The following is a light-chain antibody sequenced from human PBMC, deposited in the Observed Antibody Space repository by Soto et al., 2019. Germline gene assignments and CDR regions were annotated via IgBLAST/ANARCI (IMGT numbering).Light chain of an antibody. CDR2: GNT. CDR3: QSYDNSLSGPVV. Sequence: QSVLTQPPSVSGAPGQRVTMSCTGSSSNIGAGCDVHWYQHLPGTAPKLLIYGNTNRPSGVPDRFSGSKSGTSASLAITGLQAEDEADYYCQSYDNSLSGPVVFGGGTKLTVL. CDR1: SSNIGAGCD. J-gene: IGLJ2*01. V-gene: IGLV1-40*01.